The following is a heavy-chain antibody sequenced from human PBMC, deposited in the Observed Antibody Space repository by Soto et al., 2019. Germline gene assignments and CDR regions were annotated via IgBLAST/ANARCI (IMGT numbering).Heavy chain of an antibody. CDR3: ARGLDYDILTGYDL. CDR2: INHSGST. CDR1: CGSFSGYY. Sequence: PSETLSLTCAVYCGSFSGYYWSWTRQPPGKGLEWIGEINHSGSTNYNPSLKSRVTISVDTSKNQFSLKLSSVTAADTAVYYCARGLDYDILTGYDLWGQGTLVTVSS. V-gene: IGHV4-34*01. J-gene: IGHJ4*02. D-gene: IGHD3-9*01.